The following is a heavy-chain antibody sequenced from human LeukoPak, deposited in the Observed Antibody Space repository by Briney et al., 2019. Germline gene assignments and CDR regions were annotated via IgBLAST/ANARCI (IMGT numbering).Heavy chain of an antibody. CDR2: FDPEDGET. Sequence: ASVKVSCKVSGYTLTELSMHWVRHAPGKGLEWMGGFDPEDGETIYAQKFQGRVTMTEDTSTDTAYMELSSLRSEDTAVYYCATVTAMTSDLYYFDYWGQGTLVTVSS. J-gene: IGHJ4*02. CDR3: ATVTAMTSDLYYFDY. D-gene: IGHD2-21*02. V-gene: IGHV1-24*01. CDR1: GYTLTELS.